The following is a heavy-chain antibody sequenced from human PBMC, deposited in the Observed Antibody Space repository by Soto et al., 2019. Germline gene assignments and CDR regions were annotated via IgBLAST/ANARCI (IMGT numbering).Heavy chain of an antibody. V-gene: IGHV1-18*01. CDR2: VNPDNHNT. J-gene: IGHJ4*02. CDR1: GYRFPSFG. D-gene: IGHD4-17*01. CDR3: ARVRFGDDFDY. Sequence: QVQLVQSGPEVKKPGASVKVSCEVSGYRFPSFGINWVRQAPGQGLEWVGWVNPDNHNTNYAQNFQHIVAMTTDTSTNTAFLELRDLTSDDSADYYCARVRFGDDFDYWGQGALVTVSS.